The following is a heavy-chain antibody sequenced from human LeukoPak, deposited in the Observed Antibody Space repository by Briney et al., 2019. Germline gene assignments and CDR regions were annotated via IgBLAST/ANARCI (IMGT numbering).Heavy chain of an antibody. V-gene: IGHV4-4*02. CDR3: AREGGYCSGGSCHRHFDY. J-gene: IGHJ4*02. Sequence: SGTLSLTCEVSGGSISNSNWWTWVRQPPGKGLEWIGSIYHSGSTYYNPSLKSRVTISVDTSKNQFSLKLSSVTAADTAVYYCAREGGYCSGGSCHRHFDYWGQGTLVTVSS. CDR2: IYHSGST. CDR1: GGSISNSNW. D-gene: IGHD2-15*01.